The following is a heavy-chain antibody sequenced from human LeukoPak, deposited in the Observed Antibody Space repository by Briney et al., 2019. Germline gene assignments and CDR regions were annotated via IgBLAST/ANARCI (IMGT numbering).Heavy chain of an antibody. D-gene: IGHD5-18*01. J-gene: IGHJ6*02. CDR2: INPSGGST. CDR1: GYTFTSYY. CDR3: ARGVGYNYGLYYQYGMDV. Sequence: VSVKVSCKASGYTFTSYYMHWVRQAPGQGLEWMGIINPSGGSTSYAQKFQGRVTITRDTSASTAYMELSSLRSEDTAVYYCARGVGYNYGLYYQYGMDVWGQGTTVTVSS. V-gene: IGHV1-46*01.